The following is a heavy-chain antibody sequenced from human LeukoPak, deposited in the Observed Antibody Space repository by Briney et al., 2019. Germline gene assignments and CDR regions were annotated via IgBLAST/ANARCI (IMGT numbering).Heavy chain of an antibody. J-gene: IGHJ4*02. D-gene: IGHD3-10*01. CDR1: GYTLTELS. V-gene: IGHV1-24*01. Sequence: ASVKVSCKVSGYTLTELSMHWVRQAPGKGLEWMGGFYPEDGETIYAQTFQGRVTMTEDTSTDTAYMELSSLRSEDTAVYYCATPGPPNLLWLLRGYPREFDYWGQGTLVSVSS. CDR2: FYPEDGET. CDR3: ATPGPPNLLWLLRGYPREFDY.